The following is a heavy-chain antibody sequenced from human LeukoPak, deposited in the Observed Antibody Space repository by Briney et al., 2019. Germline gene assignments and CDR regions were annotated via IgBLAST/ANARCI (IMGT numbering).Heavy chain of an antibody. CDR1: GGTFSSYA. Sequence: ASVKVSCKASGGTFSSYAISWVRQAPGQGLEWMGWISAYNGNTNYAQKLQGRVTMTTDTSTSTAYMELRSLRSDDTAVYYCARDIPLCSGGSCYSGFERPNLHYYYYGMDVWGQGTTVTVSS. J-gene: IGHJ6*02. CDR2: ISAYNGNT. CDR3: ARDIPLCSGGSCYSGFERPNLHYYYYGMDV. V-gene: IGHV1-18*01. D-gene: IGHD2-15*01.